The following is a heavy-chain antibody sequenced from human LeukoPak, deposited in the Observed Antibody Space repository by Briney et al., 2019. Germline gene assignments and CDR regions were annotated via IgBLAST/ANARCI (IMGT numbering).Heavy chain of an antibody. V-gene: IGHV3-7*01. Sequence: GGSLRLSCAASGFTFSSYWMSWVRQAPGKGLEWVANIKQDGSEKYYVDSVKGRFTISRDNAKHSLYLQMNSLRAEDTAVYYCARGLPSYYDILTGWSAFDIWGQGTMVTVSS. J-gene: IGHJ3*02. D-gene: IGHD3-9*01. CDR3: ARGLPSYYDILTGWSAFDI. CDR1: GFTFSSYW. CDR2: IKQDGSEK.